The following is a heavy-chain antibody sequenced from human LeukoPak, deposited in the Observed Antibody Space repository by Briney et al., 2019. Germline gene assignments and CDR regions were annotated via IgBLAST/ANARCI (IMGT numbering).Heavy chain of an antibody. CDR3: ARHVGGTTSGWFDP. CDR1: GGSITNSTHY. Sequence: SETLSLTCTVSGGSITNSTHYWAWIRQSPGKGLEWLASIYNSGITYKSGSLGSRVTISVDTSKNQFSLTLTSVTATDTAIYHCARHVGGTTSGWFDPWGQGTLVTVSS. D-gene: IGHD1/OR15-1a*01. J-gene: IGHJ5*02. CDR2: IYNSGIT. V-gene: IGHV4-39*01.